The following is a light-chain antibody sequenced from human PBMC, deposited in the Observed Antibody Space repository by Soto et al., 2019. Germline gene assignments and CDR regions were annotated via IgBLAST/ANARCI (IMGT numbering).Light chain of an antibody. CDR2: GNS. Sequence: QSVLTQPPSVSGAPGQRVTISCTGSSSNIGAGYDVHWYQQLPGTAPKLLIYGNSNQPSGVPDRFSGSKSGTSASLAITGLQAEDEADYYCQSYDSSPLFVFGTGTKLTVL. J-gene: IGLJ1*01. CDR1: SSNIGAGYD. CDR3: QSYDSSPLFV. V-gene: IGLV1-40*01.